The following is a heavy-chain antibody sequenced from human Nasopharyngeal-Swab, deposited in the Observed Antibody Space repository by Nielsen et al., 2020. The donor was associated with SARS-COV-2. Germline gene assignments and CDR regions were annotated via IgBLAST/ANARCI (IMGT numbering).Heavy chain of an antibody. J-gene: IGHJ6*02. V-gene: IGHV3-7*01. CDR3: ARETYYDYVWGSYRADYYYGMDV. Sequence: GESLKISCAASGFTFSSYWMSWVHQAPGKGLEWVANIKQDGSEKYYVDSVKGRFTISRDNAKNSLYLQMNSLRAEDTAVYYCARETYYDYVWGSYRADYYYGMDVWGQGTTVTVSS. CDR1: GFTFSSYW. D-gene: IGHD3-16*02. CDR2: IKQDGSEK.